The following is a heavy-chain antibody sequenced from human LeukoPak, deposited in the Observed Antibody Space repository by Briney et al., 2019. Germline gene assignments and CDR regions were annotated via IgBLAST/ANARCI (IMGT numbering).Heavy chain of an antibody. D-gene: IGHD6-13*01. Sequence: GGSLRLSCTASGFRLDDYAMHWVRQAPGKGLEWVSLISGDGGNKYYADSVKGRFTISRDNNKNSLYLQMNSLRTEDTALHYCGRGSRPGYYYYGLDVWGQGTSVTVSS. V-gene: IGHV3-43*02. CDR3: GRGSRPGYYYYGLDV. CDR2: ISGDGGNK. CDR1: GFRLDDYA. J-gene: IGHJ6*02.